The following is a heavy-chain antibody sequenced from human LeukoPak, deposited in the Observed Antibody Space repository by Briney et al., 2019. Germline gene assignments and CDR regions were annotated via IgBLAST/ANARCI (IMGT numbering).Heavy chain of an antibody. CDR2: IFDTGST. CDR3: ARAGVGVSCGRDCYSDYFDY. J-gene: IGHJ4*02. V-gene: IGHV4-39*07. Sequence: PSETLSLTCTVSGASISGSNVYWGWIRQAPGKGLEWIGNIFDTGSTYIKSSLESRVTKSVDTSKNQFFLKLRSVTVADTAVYYCARAGVGVSCGRDCYSDYFDYWGQGILVTVSS. CDR1: GASISGSNVY. D-gene: IGHD2-21*02.